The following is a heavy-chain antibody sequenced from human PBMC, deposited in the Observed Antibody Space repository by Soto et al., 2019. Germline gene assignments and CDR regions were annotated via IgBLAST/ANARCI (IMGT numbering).Heavy chain of an antibody. J-gene: IGHJ4*02. CDR1: GFTFSSYA. CDR3: ARDYSLSRTGEALDY. Sequence: QVQLVESGGGVVQPGRSLRLSCAASGFTFSSYAMHWVRQAPGKGLEWVAVISYDGSNKYYADSVKGRFTISRDNSKNTLYLQMNSLRAEDTAVYYCARDYSLSRTGEALDYWGQGTLVTVSS. D-gene: IGHD1-26*01. V-gene: IGHV3-30-3*01. CDR2: ISYDGSNK.